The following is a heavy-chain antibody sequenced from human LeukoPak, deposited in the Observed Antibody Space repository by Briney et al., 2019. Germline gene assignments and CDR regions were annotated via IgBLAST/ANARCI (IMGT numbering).Heavy chain of an antibody. CDR1: GGSFSGYY. Sequence: PSETLSLTCAVYGGSFSGYYWNWIRQPPGRGLEWIGEINHSGSTNYNPSLKSRVTISVDTSKNQFSLRLSSVTAADTAVYYCARGVVVVAAIVWFDPWGQGTLVTVSS. CDR2: INHSGST. CDR3: ARGVVVVAAIVWFDP. D-gene: IGHD2-15*01. J-gene: IGHJ5*02. V-gene: IGHV4-34*01.